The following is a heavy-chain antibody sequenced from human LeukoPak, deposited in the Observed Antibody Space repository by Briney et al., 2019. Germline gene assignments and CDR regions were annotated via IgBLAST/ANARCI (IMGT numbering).Heavy chain of an antibody. Sequence: GSLRLYCAASGFTVSSNYMSWVRQAPGKGLEWIGSIYYSGSTYDNPSLKSRVTISVDTSKNHFSLKLSSVTAADTAVYYCARDSNYFDYWGQGTLVTVSS. CDR1: GFTVSSNY. CDR2: IYYSGST. CDR3: ARDSNYFDY. J-gene: IGHJ4*02. V-gene: IGHV4-39*07.